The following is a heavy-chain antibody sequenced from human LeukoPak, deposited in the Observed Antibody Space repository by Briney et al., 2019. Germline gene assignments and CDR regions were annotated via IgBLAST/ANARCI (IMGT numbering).Heavy chain of an antibody. CDR1: GFSFGSYG. CDR2: ISYDGRNK. J-gene: IGHJ4*02. V-gene: IGHV3-30*18. Sequence: GESLRLSCAASGFSFGSYGMHWVRQAPGKGLEWVAVISYDGRNKYDVDSVKGRFTISRDNSKNTLYLQMNSLRVEDTAVYYCAKGPRGHYESGSYSGFDYWGQGTLVTVSS. CDR3: AKGPRGHYESGSYSGFDY. D-gene: IGHD3-10*01.